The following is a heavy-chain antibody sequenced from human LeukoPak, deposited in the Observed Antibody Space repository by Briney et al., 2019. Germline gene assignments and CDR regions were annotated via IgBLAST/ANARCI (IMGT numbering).Heavy chain of an antibody. J-gene: IGHJ3*02. Sequence: GGSLRLSCAASGFTFSSYAMHWARQAPGKGLEWLAVISYDGRNKYYADSVKGRFTISRDNSKNTLYLQMNRLRAEDTAVYYCARLVVVVIVDAFDIWGQGTMVTVSS. CDR1: GFTFSSYA. V-gene: IGHV3-30*04. CDR3: ARLVVVVIVDAFDI. CDR2: ISYDGRNK. D-gene: IGHD2-21*01.